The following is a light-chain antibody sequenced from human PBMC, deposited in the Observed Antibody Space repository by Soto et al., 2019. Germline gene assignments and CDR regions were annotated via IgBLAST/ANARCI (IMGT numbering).Light chain of an antibody. J-gene: IGKJ2*01. CDR1: QGISSY. Sequence: DIHLTQSPSFLSASVGDRVTITCRASQGISSYLAWYQQKTGKAPKLLIYAASTLHGGVPSRFSGSGSGTEFTLTVSSLQPEDFATYHCQQLNSYPYTFGQGTKLEIK. V-gene: IGKV1-9*01. CDR3: QQLNSYPYT. CDR2: AAS.